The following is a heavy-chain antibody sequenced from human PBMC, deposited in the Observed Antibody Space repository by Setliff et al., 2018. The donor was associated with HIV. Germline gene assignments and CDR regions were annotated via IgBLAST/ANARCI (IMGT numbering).Heavy chain of an antibody. Sequence: PGGSLRLSCAASGFTFDDYGMNWVRQVPGKGLEWVSGTSWSGASTGYGDSVKGRFIMSRDNAKNSVYLQMNSLRAEDTALYYCARDDRDYSGSGGGRYMDVWGEGTTVTVSS. V-gene: IGHV3-20*04. J-gene: IGHJ6*03. D-gene: IGHD3-10*01. CDR1: GFTFDDYG. CDR3: ARDDRDYSGSGGGRYMDV. CDR2: TSWSGAST.